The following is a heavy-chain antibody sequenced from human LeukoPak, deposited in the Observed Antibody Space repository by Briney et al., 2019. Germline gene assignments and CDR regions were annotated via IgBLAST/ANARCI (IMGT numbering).Heavy chain of an antibody. D-gene: IGHD4-23*01. V-gene: IGHV3-23*01. Sequence: GGSLRLSCAASGFTFSSYAMSWVRQAPGKGLEWVSAISGSGGSTYYADSVKGRFTISRDSSKNTLYLQMNSLRAEDTAVYYCAKQTNYGGTPEAYYYGMDVWGQGTTVTVSS. CDR3: AKQTNYGGTPEAYYYGMDV. CDR1: GFTFSSYA. CDR2: ISGSGGST. J-gene: IGHJ6*02.